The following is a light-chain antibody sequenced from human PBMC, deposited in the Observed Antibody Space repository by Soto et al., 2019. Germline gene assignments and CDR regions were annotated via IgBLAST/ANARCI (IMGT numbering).Light chain of an antibody. CDR1: SSDIGDYNF. CDR3: SSYTTTTGYV. V-gene: IGLV2-14*01. Sequence: QSALTQPASVSGSPGQSITISCSGPSSDIGDYNFVSWYQQHPGEAPQLMIYEVTNRPSGVSSRFSGSNSGNTASLTISGLQAEDEADYYCSSYTTTTGYVFGTGTKLTVL. J-gene: IGLJ1*01. CDR2: EVT.